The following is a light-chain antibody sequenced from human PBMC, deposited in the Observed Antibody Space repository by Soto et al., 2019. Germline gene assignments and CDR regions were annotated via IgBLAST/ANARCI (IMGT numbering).Light chain of an antibody. Sequence: DIQMTQSPSTLSAYVEDRVTITCRASQSISSWLAWYQQKPGKAPNLLIYDAASLEAGVPSRFSGSGTGTEFTLTINSLQPTDFATYYCQQYNSYPWTFGQGTKVEI. J-gene: IGKJ1*01. CDR3: QQYNSYPWT. V-gene: IGKV1-5*01. CDR2: DAA. CDR1: QSISSW.